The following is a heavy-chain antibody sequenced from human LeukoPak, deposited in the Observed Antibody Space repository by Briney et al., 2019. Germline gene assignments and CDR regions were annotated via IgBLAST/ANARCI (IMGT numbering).Heavy chain of an antibody. V-gene: IGHV3-23*01. CDR1: GFTFSSYV. D-gene: IGHD6-19*01. J-gene: IGHJ5*02. Sequence: GGSLRLSCAASGFTFSSYVMSWVRQAPGKGLEWVSAITGSGGSTYYADSVKGRFTISRDNAKNSLYLQMNSLRAEDTAVYYCARDGSIAVKNWFDPWGQGTLVTVSS. CDR2: ITGSGGST. CDR3: ARDGSIAVKNWFDP.